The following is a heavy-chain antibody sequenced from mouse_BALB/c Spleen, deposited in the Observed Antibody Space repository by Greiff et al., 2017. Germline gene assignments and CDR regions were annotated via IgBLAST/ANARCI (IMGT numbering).Heavy chain of an antibody. V-gene: IGHV1-74*01. CDR3: AREYDLYYAMDY. J-gene: IGHJ4*01. D-gene: IGHD2-14*01. Sequence: QVQLQQPGAELVRPGASVKLSCKASGYSFTSYWMSWVKQRPGKGLEWIGMIHPSDSDTRLNQKFKDKATLTVDKSTSTAYMQLSSPTSEDSAVYYCAREYDLYYAMDYWGQGTSVTVSS. CDR1: GYSFTSYW. CDR2: IHPSDSDT.